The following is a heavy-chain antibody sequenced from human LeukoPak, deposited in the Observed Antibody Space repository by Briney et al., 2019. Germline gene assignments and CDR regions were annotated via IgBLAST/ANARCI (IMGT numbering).Heavy chain of an antibody. CDR3: ARHYRYYYESSDYYYGASGAFDI. CDR1: GYSFTNYW. D-gene: IGHD3-22*01. CDR2: IDPSDSYT. V-gene: IGHV5-10-1*01. Sequence: GESLKISCKGSGYSFTNYWISWVRQMPGKGLEWMGRIDPSDSYTNYSPSFQGHVTISADKSISTAYLQWSSLKASDTAMYYCARHYRYYYESSDYYYGASGAFDIWGQGTMVTVSS. J-gene: IGHJ3*02.